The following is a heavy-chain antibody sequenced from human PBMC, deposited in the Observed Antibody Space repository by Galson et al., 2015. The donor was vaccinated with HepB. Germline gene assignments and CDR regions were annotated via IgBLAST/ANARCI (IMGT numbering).Heavy chain of an antibody. V-gene: IGHV1-18*04. D-gene: IGHD6-25*01. CDR1: GYTFTSYG. J-gene: IGHJ4*02. Sequence: SVKVSCKASGYTFTSYGINWVRQAPGQGLEWMGLINPYNGNTNYAQKLQGRVTMTTDTSTSTAYMELRSLRSDDTAVYYCARDYEESSAFDYWGQGTLVTVSS. CDR2: INPYNGNT. CDR3: ARDYEESSAFDY.